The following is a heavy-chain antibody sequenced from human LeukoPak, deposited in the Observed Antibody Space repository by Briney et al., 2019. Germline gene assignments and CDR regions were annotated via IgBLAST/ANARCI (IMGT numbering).Heavy chain of an antibody. D-gene: IGHD5-24*01. CDR2: MNPNSGNT. Sequence: ASVKVSCKASGYTFTSYDINWVRQATGQGLEWMGWMNPNSGNTGYAQKFQGRVTMTRDTSTSTVYMELSSLRSEDTAIYYCARIRDGYNDAYDIWGQGTVVTVPS. J-gene: IGHJ3*02. CDR3: ARIRDGYNDAYDI. CDR1: GYTFTSYD. V-gene: IGHV1-8*02.